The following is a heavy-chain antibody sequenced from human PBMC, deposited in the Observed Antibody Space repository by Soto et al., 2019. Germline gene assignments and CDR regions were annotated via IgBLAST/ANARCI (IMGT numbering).Heavy chain of an antibody. J-gene: IGHJ6*02. V-gene: IGHV3-23*01. CDR1: GFTFTTYA. CDR2: VSGSGGST. Sequence: EVQLLESGGGLVQPGGSLRLSCAASGFTFTTYAMNWVRQAPGKGLEWVSTVSGSGGSTYHADSVKGRFTVSRDNSKNTLYLQMNSLRTEDTAVYYCAKQTPNAGSTVWGQGTTFTVSS. D-gene: IGHD2-2*01. CDR3: AKQTPNAGSTV.